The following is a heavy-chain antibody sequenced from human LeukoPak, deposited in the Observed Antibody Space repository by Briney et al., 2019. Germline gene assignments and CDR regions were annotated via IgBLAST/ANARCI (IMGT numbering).Heavy chain of an antibody. D-gene: IGHD1-1*01. CDR1: GGSISSGSYY. CDR2: IYTSGST. Sequence: SQTLSLTCTVSGGSISSGSYYWSWIRQPAGKGLEWIGRIYTSGSTNYNPSLKSRVTISVDTSKNQFSLKLSSVTAADTAVYYCARSAGGGGYSRWGQGTLVTVSS. CDR3: ARSAGGGGYSR. V-gene: IGHV4-61*02. J-gene: IGHJ4*02.